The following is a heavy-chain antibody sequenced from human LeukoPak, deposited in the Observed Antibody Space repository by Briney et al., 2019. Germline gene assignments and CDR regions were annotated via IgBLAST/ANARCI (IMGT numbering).Heavy chain of an antibody. J-gene: IGHJ4*02. V-gene: IGHV1-3*01. Sequence: ASVRVSCKASGYTFTSYAMHWVRQAPGQRLEWMGWINAGNGNTKYSQKFQGRVTITRDTSASTAYMELSSLRSEDTAVYSCARGVATNRYYFDYWGQGTLVTVSS. D-gene: IGHD5-12*01. CDR2: INAGNGNT. CDR3: ARGVATNRYYFDY. CDR1: GYTFTSYA.